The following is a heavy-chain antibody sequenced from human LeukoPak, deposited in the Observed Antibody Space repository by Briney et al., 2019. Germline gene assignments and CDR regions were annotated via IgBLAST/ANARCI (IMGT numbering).Heavy chain of an antibody. CDR1: GGSISSYY. CDR2: IYYSGST. J-gene: IGHJ4*02. V-gene: IGHV4-59*01. CDR3: VRGSIAVAGYFDY. Sequence: PSETLSLTCTVSGGSISSYYWSWIRQPPGKGLERIGYIYYSGSTNYNPSLKSRVTISVDTSKNQFPLKLSSVTAVDTAVYYCVRGSIAVAGYFDYWGQGTLVTVSS. D-gene: IGHD6-19*01.